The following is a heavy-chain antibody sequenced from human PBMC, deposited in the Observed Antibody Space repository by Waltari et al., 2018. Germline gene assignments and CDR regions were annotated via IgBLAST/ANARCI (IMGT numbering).Heavy chain of an antibody. CDR1: GFKFSDFG. CDR2: IQYDGSNE. V-gene: IGHV3-30*02. CDR3: AVYDSSGYYNAFDI. Sequence: QVHLVESGGGVVQPGGSLRLSCAASGFKFSDFGMHWVRQTPGKGLEWISFIQYDGSNEKYADSVKGRFIISRDNSKNTLHLQMNSLRAEDTAMYYCAVYDSSGYYNAFDIWGQGTMVTVSS. D-gene: IGHD3-22*01. J-gene: IGHJ3*02.